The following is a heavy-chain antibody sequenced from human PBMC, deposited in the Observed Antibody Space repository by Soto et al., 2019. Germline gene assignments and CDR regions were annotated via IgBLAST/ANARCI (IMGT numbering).Heavy chain of an antibody. D-gene: IGHD2-8*01. CDR3: ARGVLA. CDR1: GGSVNSGGYS. Sequence: TSETLSLTCSVSGGSVNSGGYSWSWIRQPPGKGLEWIGFISPSGSPAYNPSLKSRVTISVDRSNNQISLELSSVTAADTAVYYCARGVLASGPGTLVTVSS. J-gene: IGHJ5*02. CDR2: ISPSGSP. V-gene: IGHV4-30-2*01.